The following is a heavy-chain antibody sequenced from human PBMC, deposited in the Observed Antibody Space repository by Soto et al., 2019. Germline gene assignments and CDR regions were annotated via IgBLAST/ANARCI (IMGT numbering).Heavy chain of an antibody. J-gene: IGHJ4*02. CDR3: ARDGDIVATISHFDY. D-gene: IGHD5-12*01. CDR2: IKQDGSAK. V-gene: IGHV3-7*01. Sequence: GGSLRLSCAASGFTFSSYWMSWVRQAPGKGLEWVANIKQDGSAKYYVDSVKGRFTISRDNSKNTLYLQMNSLRAEDTAVYYCARDGDIVATISHFDYWGQGTLVTVSS. CDR1: GFTFSSYW.